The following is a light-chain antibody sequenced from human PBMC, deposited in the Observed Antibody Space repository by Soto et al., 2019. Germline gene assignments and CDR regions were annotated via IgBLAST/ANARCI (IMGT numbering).Light chain of an antibody. J-gene: IGLJ1*01. Sequence: QSALTQPASVSGSPGQSITISCTGTSSDVGGYNYVSWYQQHPDKAPKLMIYEVSNRPSGVSNRFSGSKSGHTASLTISGLQSEDEADYFCTSYTSYSTLEVFGTGTKLTVL. CDR1: SSDVGGYNY. CDR3: TSYTSYSTLEV. CDR2: EVS. V-gene: IGLV2-14*01.